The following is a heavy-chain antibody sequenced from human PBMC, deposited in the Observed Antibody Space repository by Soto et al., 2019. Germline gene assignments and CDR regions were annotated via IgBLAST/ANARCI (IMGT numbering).Heavy chain of an antibody. Sequence: QVQLQESGPGLVKPSETLSLTCTVSGGSITNYYCSWFRQPPGKGLEWIGYIQYNGYSAYNLSLKRRVTMSMYRSKSQFSLMLESVTATGTSVYYCARHGFWSLHGLVDVWGQGTTVIVSS. D-gene: IGHD1-1*01. CDR3: ARHGFWSLHGLVDV. J-gene: IGHJ6*02. V-gene: IGHV4-59*08. CDR1: GGSITNYY. CDR2: IQYNGYS.